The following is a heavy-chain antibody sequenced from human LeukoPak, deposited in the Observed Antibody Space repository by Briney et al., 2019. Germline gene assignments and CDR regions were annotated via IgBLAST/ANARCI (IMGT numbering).Heavy chain of an antibody. CDR3: ASHYSSGYYGNAFDI. J-gene: IGHJ3*02. V-gene: IGHV1-46*01. CDR2: INPSGGST. Sequence: ASVKVSCMASGYTFTSYYMHWVRQAPGQGLEWMGIINPSGGSTSYAQKFQGRVTMTRDTSTSTVYMELSSLRSEDTAVYYCASHYSSGYYGNAFDIWGQGTMVTVSS. CDR1: GYTFTSYY. D-gene: IGHD3-22*01.